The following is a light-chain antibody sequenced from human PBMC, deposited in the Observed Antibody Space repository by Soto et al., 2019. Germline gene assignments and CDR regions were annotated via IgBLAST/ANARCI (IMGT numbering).Light chain of an antibody. CDR3: SSYTSSRTLYV. J-gene: IGLJ1*01. CDR2: DVS. CDR1: SSDVGGYNF. V-gene: IGLV2-14*01. Sequence: ALTQPASVSGSPGQSITISCTGTSSDVGGYNFVSWYQQHPGKAPKLMIYDVSNRPSGVSNRFSGSKSGNTASLTISGLQADDEGDYYCSSYTSSRTLYVFGTGTKVTVL.